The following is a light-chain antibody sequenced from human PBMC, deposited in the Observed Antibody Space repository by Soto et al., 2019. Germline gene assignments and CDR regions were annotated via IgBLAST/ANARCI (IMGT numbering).Light chain of an antibody. J-gene: IGKJ2*01. Sequence: DIQMTQSPSSLSASVGDRVTITCRASQSISTYLNWYQHKPGKAPKVLIYAASSLQSGVPSRFSGSGSGTDFTLNISSLQPEDFATYYCQQSYSTQYTFGQGTKLEIK. CDR1: QSISTY. V-gene: IGKV1-39*01. CDR2: AAS. CDR3: QQSYSTQYT.